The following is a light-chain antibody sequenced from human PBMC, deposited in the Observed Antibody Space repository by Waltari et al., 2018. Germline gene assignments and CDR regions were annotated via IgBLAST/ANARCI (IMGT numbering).Light chain of an antibody. V-gene: IGKV4-1*01. Sequence: TQSPDSLAVSLGERATINCKSSQSIMYSSNNQNFLAWYQKKPGHPPKLLIYWASTRQSGVPDRFTGSWSGTDFTLTISSLQAEDVAVYYCQQYFVTPFTFGPGTRVEIK. CDR2: WAS. CDR1: QSIMYSSNNQNF. CDR3: QQYFVTPFT. J-gene: IGKJ3*01.